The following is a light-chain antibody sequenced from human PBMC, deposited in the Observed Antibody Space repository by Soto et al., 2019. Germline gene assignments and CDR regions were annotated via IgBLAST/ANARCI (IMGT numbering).Light chain of an antibody. Sequence: DIQMTQSPSTLSASVGDRVTITCRASQSISSWLAWYQQKPGKAPKLLIYDASSLESGVPSRFSGSGSGTEFTLTIRSLQPDDFETYYCQQYNSYSYTFGQGTRLELK. CDR2: DAS. CDR3: QQYNSYSYT. J-gene: IGKJ5*01. CDR1: QSISSW. V-gene: IGKV1-5*01.